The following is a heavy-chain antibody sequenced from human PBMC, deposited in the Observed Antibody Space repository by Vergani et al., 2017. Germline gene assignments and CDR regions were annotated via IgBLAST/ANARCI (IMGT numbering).Heavy chain of an antibody. Sequence: QMQLVQSGPEVKKPGTSVKVSCKASGFTFTSSAMQWVRQARGQRLEWIGWIVVGSGNTNYAQKFQERVTITRDMSTSTAYMELSSLRSEDTAVYYCAAGYYDSSGYRSGSSDYWGQGTLVTVSS. CDR3: AAGYYDSSGYRSGSSDY. CDR2: IVVGSGNT. J-gene: IGHJ4*02. D-gene: IGHD3-22*01. CDR1: GFTFTSSA. V-gene: IGHV1-58*02.